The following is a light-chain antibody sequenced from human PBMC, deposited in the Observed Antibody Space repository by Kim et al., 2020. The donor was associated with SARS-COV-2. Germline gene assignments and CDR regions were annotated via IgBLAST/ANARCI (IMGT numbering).Light chain of an antibody. Sequence: DIQMTQSPSSLSASVADRVTITCRASQDIRNDLGWYQQSPGRAPKRLIYGASSLQSGVPSRFSGSGSGTEFTLTISSLQPEDFATYFCLQHNTYPITFGQETRLEIK. CDR2: GAS. V-gene: IGKV1-17*01. CDR1: QDIRND. CDR3: LQHNTYPIT. J-gene: IGKJ5*01.